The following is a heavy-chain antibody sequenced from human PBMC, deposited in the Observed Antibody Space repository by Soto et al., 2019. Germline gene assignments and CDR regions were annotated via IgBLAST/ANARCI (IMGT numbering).Heavy chain of an antibody. CDR2: IYPGDSDT. J-gene: IGHJ4*02. V-gene: IGHV5-51*01. CDR1: GYSFNGYW. CDR3: ARRPGITGITDPFDY. D-gene: IGHD1-20*01. Sequence: GESLKISCKGSGYSFNGYWIGWVRQMPGKGLEWMGIIYPGDSDTRYSPSFQGQVTISADKSINTAYLQWSSLKASDTAMYYCARRPGITGITDPFDYWGQGTLVTVSS.